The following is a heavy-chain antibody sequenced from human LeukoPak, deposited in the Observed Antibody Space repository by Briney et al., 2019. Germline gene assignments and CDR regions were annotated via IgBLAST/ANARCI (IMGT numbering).Heavy chain of an antibody. CDR3: ATSSRTYSSTDY. CDR1: GGTFSSYA. V-gene: IGHV1-69*11. Sequence: SVKVSCKASGGTFSSYAISRVRQAPGQGLEWMGWIIPILGSANYAQSFQGRVTMTADESTSTAYMELSSLRSEDTAVYYCATSSRTYSSTDYWGQGTLVTVSS. CDR2: IIPILGSA. J-gene: IGHJ4*02. D-gene: IGHD6-13*01.